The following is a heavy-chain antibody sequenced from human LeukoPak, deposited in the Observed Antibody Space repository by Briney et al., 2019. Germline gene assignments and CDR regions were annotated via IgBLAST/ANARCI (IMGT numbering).Heavy chain of an antibody. Sequence: GASVKVSCKASGYTFTGYYMHWVRQAPGQGLEWMGWINPNSGGTNYAQKFQGRVTMTRDTSISTAYMELSRLRSDDTAVYYCARDEHCSSTSCYTGGYYYYYMDVWGKGTTVTVSS. CDR1: GYTFTGYY. CDR3: ARDEHCSSTSCYTGGYYYYYMDV. CDR2: INPNSGGT. D-gene: IGHD2-2*02. J-gene: IGHJ6*03. V-gene: IGHV1-2*02.